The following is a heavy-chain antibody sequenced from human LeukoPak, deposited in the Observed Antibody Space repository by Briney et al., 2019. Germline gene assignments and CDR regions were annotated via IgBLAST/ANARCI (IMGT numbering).Heavy chain of an antibody. CDR1: GGSISSYY. CDR2: IYYSGST. D-gene: IGHD2-2*01. CDR3: ARQGRYCSSTSCYVWFDP. J-gene: IGHJ5*02. Sequence: SETLSLTCTVSGGSISSYYWSWIRQPPGKGLEWIGYIYYSGSTNYNPSLKSRVTISVDTCKNQFSLKLSSVTAADTAVYYCARQGRYCSSTSCYVWFDPWGQGTLVTVSS. V-gene: IGHV4-59*08.